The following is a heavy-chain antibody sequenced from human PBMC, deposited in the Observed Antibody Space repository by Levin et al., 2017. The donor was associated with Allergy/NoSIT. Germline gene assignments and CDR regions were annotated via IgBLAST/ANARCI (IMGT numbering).Heavy chain of an antibody. J-gene: IGHJ6*02. CDR2: IFYSGST. D-gene: IGHD3-10*01. Sequence: PSETLSLTCTVSGGSISSNDYYWGWIRQPPGKGLEWIGCIFYSGSTYYSPSLKSRVTISVVTSKNQFSLKLSSVSAADTAVYFCASVRITMVRGPIISYYYGMDVWGQGTTVTVSS. V-gene: IGHV4-39*07. CDR1: GGSISSNDYY. CDR3: ASVRITMVRGPIISYYYGMDV.